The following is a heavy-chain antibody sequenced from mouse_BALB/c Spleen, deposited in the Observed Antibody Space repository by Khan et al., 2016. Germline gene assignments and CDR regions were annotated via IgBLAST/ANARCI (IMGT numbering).Heavy chain of an antibody. V-gene: IGHV3-2*02. CDR3: ARAPITTCRSLDY. D-gene: IGHD1-2*01. Sequence: EVQLQESGPGLVKPSQSLSLTCTVTGYSITSDYAWNWIRQFPGNKLEWMGYISYSGSTSYNPSLKSRISITRDTSKNQFFLQLNSVTTEDTATYYCARAPITTCRSLDYWGQGTSVTVSS. J-gene: IGHJ4*01. CDR1: GYSITSDYA. CDR2: ISYSGST.